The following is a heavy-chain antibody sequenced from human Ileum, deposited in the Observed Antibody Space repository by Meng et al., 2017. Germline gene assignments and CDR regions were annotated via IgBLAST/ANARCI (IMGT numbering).Heavy chain of an antibody. J-gene: IGHJ5*02. Sequence: GQVRESGPGLCKPSGPLSLTCAVSGGSISFGYWWSCVRQPPGQGLEWIGEIHHSGSTNYNPSLKSRVTLSVDNSNNQFSLSLTSVTAADTAVYYCARNGDYSANHWGQGILVTVSS. CDR1: GGSISFGYW. CDR2: IHHSGST. D-gene: IGHD2-21*01. V-gene: IGHV4-4*02. CDR3: ARNGDYSANH.